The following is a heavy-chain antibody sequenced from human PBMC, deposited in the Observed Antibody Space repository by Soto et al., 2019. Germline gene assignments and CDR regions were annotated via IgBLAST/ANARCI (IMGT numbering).Heavy chain of an antibody. D-gene: IGHD5-18*01. CDR1: GGTFSSYA. Sequence: QVQLVQSGAEVKKPGSSVKVSCKASGGTFSSYAISWVRQAPGQGLEWMGGIIPIFGTANYAQKFQGRVTITADESTSTAYMELSSLRSEDTAVYYCARGSEDTVMVPAPYYYYGMDVWGQGTTVTVSS. CDR2: IIPIFGTA. CDR3: ARGSEDTVMVPAPYYYYGMDV. J-gene: IGHJ6*02. V-gene: IGHV1-69*01.